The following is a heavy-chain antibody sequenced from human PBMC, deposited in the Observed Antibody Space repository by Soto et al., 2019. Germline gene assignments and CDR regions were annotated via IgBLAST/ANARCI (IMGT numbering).Heavy chain of an antibody. D-gene: IGHD3-22*01. Sequence: QVHLQESGPGLVKPSGTLSLTCVVSGGSISGRNWWSWVRQAPGKGLEWIGEVFHSGDTTHSPSLRSRVTISVDKSQNQFSLNLISVTAADTAVYYCTRLIYDSRLNYFYFDLWGQGALVTVSS. CDR1: GGSISGRNW. CDR3: TRLIYDSRLNYFYFDL. CDR2: VFHSGDT. J-gene: IGHJ4*02. V-gene: IGHV4-4*02.